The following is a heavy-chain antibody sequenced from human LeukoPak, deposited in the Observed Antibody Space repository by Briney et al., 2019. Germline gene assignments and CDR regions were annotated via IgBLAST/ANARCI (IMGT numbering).Heavy chain of an antibody. CDR2: ISSSSSYI. CDR1: GFTVSSNY. D-gene: IGHD5-18*01. V-gene: IGHV3-21*01. J-gene: IGHJ3*02. CDR3: ARDRDTSFDI. Sequence: GGSLRLSCAASGFTVSSNYMSWVRQAPGKGLEWVSSISSSSSYIYYADSVKGRFTISRDNAKNSLYLQMNRLRAEDTAVYYCARDRDTSFDIWGQGTMVTVSS.